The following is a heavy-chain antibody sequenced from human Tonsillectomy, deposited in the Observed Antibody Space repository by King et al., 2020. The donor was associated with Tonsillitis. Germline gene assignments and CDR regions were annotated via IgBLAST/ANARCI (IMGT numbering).Heavy chain of an antibody. CDR3: AKDLWDRDLWFGEGGNFGDY. J-gene: IGHJ4*02. V-gene: IGHV3-23*04. D-gene: IGHD3-10*01. CDR1: GFTFSSYA. CDR2: ISGSGGST. Sequence: QLVQSGGGLVQPGGSLRLSCAASGFTFSSYAMSWVRQAPGKGLEWVSAISGSGGSTYYADSVKGRFTISRDNSKNTLYLQMNSLRAEDTAVYYCAKDLWDRDLWFGEGGNFGDYWGQGTLVTVSS.